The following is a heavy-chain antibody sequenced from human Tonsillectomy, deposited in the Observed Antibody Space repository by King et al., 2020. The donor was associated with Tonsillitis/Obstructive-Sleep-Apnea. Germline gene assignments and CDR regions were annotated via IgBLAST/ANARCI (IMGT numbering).Heavy chain of an antibody. CDR2: IYYDGSNK. J-gene: IGHJ6*02. V-gene: IGHV3-33*01. Sequence: VQLVESGGGVVQPGRSLRLSCAASGFTFSSYGMHWVRQGPGKGLEWVAVIYYDGSNKYYADSLKGRFTISRDNSKKTLSLQMSSLRAEDTAVYYCARDRGEYYYGMDVWGQGTTVSVSS. CDR1: GFTFSSYG. D-gene: IGHD3-16*01. CDR3: ARDRGEYYYGMDV.